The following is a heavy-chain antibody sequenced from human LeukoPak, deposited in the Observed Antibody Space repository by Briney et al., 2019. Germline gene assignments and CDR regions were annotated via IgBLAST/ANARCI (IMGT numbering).Heavy chain of an antibody. CDR1: GGPISNYY. CDR2: IYNSGRT. D-gene: IGHD6-6*01. Sequence: ETLSLTCPVSGGPISNYYWSWIRQPPGKGLEWFRYIYNSGRTNYNPSLKGRVTISVDTSKHQFSLRLSSVTAADTAMYYCAMQLDRSPWVDYWGQGNLVTVSS. V-gene: IGHV4-59*08. CDR3: AMQLDRSPWVDY. J-gene: IGHJ4*02.